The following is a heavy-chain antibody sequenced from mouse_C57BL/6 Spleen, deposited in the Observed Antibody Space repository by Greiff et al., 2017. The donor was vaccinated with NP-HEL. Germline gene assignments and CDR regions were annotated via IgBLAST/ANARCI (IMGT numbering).Heavy chain of an antibody. J-gene: IGHJ2*01. CDR2: IDPSDSYT. Sequence: QVQLQQPGAELVKPGASVKLSCKASGYTFTSYWMQWVKQRPGQGLEWIGEIDPSDSYTNYNQKFKGKATLTVDTSSSTAYMQLSSLTSEDSAVYYCARRAGYYVGWGQGTTLTVSS. CDR3: ARRAGYYVG. D-gene: IGHD2-3*01. V-gene: IGHV1-50*01. CDR1: GYTFTSYW.